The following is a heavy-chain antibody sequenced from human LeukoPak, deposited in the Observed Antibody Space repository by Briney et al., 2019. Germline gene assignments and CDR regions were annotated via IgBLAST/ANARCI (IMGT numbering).Heavy chain of an antibody. CDR3: ARRYSGYDLYYMDV. V-gene: IGHV1-8*03. Sequence: ASVKVSCKASGYTFTSYDINWVRQATGQGLEWMGWMNPNSGNTGYAQKFQGRVTITRNTSISTAYMELSSLRSEDTAVYYCARRYSGYDLYYMDVRGKGTTVTVSS. D-gene: IGHD5-12*01. CDR2: MNPNSGNT. J-gene: IGHJ6*03. CDR1: GYTFTSYD.